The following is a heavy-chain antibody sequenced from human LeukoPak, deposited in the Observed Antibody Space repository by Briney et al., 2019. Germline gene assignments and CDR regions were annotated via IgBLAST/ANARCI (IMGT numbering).Heavy chain of an antibody. CDR3: ARDLDY. CDR2: ISANGGGT. Sequence: GGSLRLSCAASGFSFSDYVMTWVRQAPGKGLEWVSSISANGGGTYYADSVKGRFTISRDNSKNTLFLQMNSLRAEDSAVYYCARDLDYWGQGTLVTVSS. CDR1: GFSFSDYV. J-gene: IGHJ4*02. V-gene: IGHV3-23*01.